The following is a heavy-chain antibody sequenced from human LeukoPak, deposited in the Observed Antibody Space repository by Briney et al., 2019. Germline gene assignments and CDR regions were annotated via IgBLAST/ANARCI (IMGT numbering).Heavy chain of an antibody. V-gene: IGHV3-23*01. J-gene: IGHJ4*02. CDR3: AKSGGRYSVYYFDY. CDR1: GFTFSSYD. Sequence: PGGPLRLSCTASGFTFSSYDMSWVRQAPGKGLQWVSNVSGRGDSTYYADSVKGRFTISRDNSKNTLYLQMNSLRAEDTAVYYCAKSGGRYSVYYFDYWGQGNLVTVSS. CDR2: VSGRGDST. D-gene: IGHD3-10*01.